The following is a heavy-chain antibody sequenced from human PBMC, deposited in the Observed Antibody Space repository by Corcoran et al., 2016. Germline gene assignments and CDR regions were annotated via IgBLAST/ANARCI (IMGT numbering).Heavy chain of an antibody. V-gene: IGHV5-51*01. Sequence: EVQLVQSGAEVKTPGESLKISCKGSGYSFTSYWIGWVRQMPGKGMEWMGSIYHGDSATRYSTSFQSQITISADKSISTANLQWSSLKASYTAMYYRAILPHYYESSGYSRFENWVDPWGQGTLVTVSS. J-gene: IGHJ5*02. CDR3: AILPHYYESSGYSRFENWVDP. CDR2: IYHGDSAT. D-gene: IGHD3-22*01. CDR1: GYSFTSYW.